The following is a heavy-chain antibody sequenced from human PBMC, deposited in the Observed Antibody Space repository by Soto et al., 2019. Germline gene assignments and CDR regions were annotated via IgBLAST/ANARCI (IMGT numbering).Heavy chain of an antibody. Sequence: QLVQSGAEVKKPGSSVKVSCKASGGSFRSHAVSWLRQAPGQGPEWMGGIIPIYGTTTYAQKFQRRITITADDVTTNTYMELSSLRSEDKAIYYCVLNWMTAYTPGRPKNKDYYYYRLNVWGHGTTVIVSS. J-gene: IGHJ6*02. V-gene: IGHV1-69*01. CDR1: GGSFRSHA. CDR2: IIPIYGTT. D-gene: IGHD3-10*01. CDR3: VLNWMTAYTPGRPKNKDYYYYRLNV.